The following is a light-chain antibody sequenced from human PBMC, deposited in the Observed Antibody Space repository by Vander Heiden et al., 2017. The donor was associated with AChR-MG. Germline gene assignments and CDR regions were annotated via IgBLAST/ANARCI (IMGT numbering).Light chain of an antibody. Sequence: DIQLTQSPFFLSASVGDRVTITCRASQGISSYLAWYPQKPWKSPKRLIYAASTLHSGVPSRFSGSGYGTEFTLTIRSRQLEDFATYYCQHLKYDPGQTVGAWTKVEIQ. V-gene: IGKV1-9*01. J-gene: IGKJ4*01. CDR1: QGISSY. CDR3: QHLKYDPGQT. CDR2: AAS.